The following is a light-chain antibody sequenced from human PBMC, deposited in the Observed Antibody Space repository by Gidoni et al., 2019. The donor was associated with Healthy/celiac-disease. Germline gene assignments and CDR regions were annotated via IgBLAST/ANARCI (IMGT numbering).Light chain of an antibody. J-gene: IGKJ2*01. CDR2: DAS. CDR1: QSVSSY. CDR3: QQRSNWPPET. V-gene: IGKV3-11*01. Sequence: ELVLTQSPATLSLSPGERATLSCTASQSVSSYLAWYQQKPGQAPRLLIYDASNRATGIPARCSGSGSGTDFTLTISSLEPEDFAVYYCQQRSNWPPETFGQGTKLEIK.